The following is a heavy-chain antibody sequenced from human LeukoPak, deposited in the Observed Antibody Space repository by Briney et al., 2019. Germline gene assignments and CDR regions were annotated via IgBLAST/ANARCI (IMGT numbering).Heavy chain of an antibody. V-gene: IGHV1-18*01. Sequence: GASVKVSCKASGYTFTSYGISWVRQAPGQGLEWMGWISAYNGNTNYAQKLQGRVTMTTDTSTSTAYMELSSLRSDDTAVYYCAKGPDIAVVFFLAYWGQGTLVTVSS. J-gene: IGHJ4*02. CDR1: GYTFTSYG. CDR3: AKGPDIAVVFFLAY. CDR2: ISAYNGNT. D-gene: IGHD6-19*01.